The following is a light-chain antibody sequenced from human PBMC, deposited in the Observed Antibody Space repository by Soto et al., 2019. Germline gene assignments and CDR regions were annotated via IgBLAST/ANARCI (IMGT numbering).Light chain of an antibody. J-gene: IGLJ1*01. CDR2: GNY. V-gene: IGLV1-40*01. Sequence: QSVLTQPPSVSGCPGQRVRVSWAWGSAKIGAVYDVHWYQQLPGAAPKLLIYGNYNRPSGVPDRFSGSKSGTSASLAITGLQAEDEADYYCQSYDSSLSDLVFGTGTKVTVL. CDR1: SAKIGAVYD. CDR3: QSYDSSLSDLV.